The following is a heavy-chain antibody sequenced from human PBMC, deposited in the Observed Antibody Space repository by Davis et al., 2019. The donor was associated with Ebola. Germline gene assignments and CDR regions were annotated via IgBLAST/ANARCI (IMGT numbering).Heavy chain of an antibody. V-gene: IGHV3-30*03. CDR1: GFTFSSYG. CDR3: AREQQLAAYYHGMDV. Sequence: GESLKISCAASGFTFSSYGMHWVRQAPGKGLEWVAVISYDGSNKYYADSVKGRFTISRDNSKNTLYLQMNSLRAEDTAVYYCAREQQLAAYYHGMDVWGQGTTVTVSS. D-gene: IGHD6-13*01. CDR2: ISYDGSNK. J-gene: IGHJ6*02.